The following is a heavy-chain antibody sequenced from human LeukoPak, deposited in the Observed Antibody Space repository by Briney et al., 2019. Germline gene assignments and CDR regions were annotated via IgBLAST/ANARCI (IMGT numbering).Heavy chain of an antibody. V-gene: IGHV3-48*04. CDR2: ISSSSSSTI. D-gene: IGHD6-13*01. J-gene: IGHJ6*02. Sequence: GGSLRLSCAASGFTFGSYSMNWVRQAPGKGLEWVSYISSSSSSTIYYADSVKGRFTISRDNAKNSLYLQMNSLRAEDTAVYYCARDEGPKYSSSWYGYYYGMDVWGQGTTVTVSS. CDR3: ARDEGPKYSSSWYGYYYGMDV. CDR1: GFTFGSYS.